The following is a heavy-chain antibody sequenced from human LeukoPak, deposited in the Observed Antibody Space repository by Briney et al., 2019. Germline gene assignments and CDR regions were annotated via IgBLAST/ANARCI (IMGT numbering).Heavy chain of an antibody. CDR3: ARDFGSGSAFDS. D-gene: IGHD3-10*01. CDR2: IYYSGST. J-gene: IGHJ4*02. CDR1: GGSISSYY. V-gene: IGHV4-59*01. Sequence: SETLSLTCTVSGGSISSYYWSWIRQPPGKGLEWIGYIYYSGSTNYNPSLKSRVTISVDTSKNQFSLKLSSVTAADTAVYYCARDFGSGSAFDSWGQGTLVAVSS.